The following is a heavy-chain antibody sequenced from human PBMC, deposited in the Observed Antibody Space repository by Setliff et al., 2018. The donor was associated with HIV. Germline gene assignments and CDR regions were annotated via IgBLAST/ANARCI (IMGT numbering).Heavy chain of an antibody. V-gene: IGHV3-48*03. CDR2: IGGHGSII. CDR1: GLIFSSYE. Sequence: GGSLRLSCAASGLIFSSYEMNWVRQAPGKGLEWISFIGGHGSIIHYADSVKGRFTISRDNAENSLYLQMNSLRADNTATYYCAKCGGVTCYSASWYFDYWGQGTLVTVSS. D-gene: IGHD2-15*01. CDR3: AKCGGVTCYSASWYFDY. J-gene: IGHJ4*02.